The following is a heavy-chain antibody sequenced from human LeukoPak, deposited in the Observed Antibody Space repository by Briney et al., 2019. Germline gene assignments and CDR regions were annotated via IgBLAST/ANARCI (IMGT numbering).Heavy chain of an antibody. CDR3: ARGHMVRAWDF. CDR2: INPNSGDT. Sequence: ASVRVSCKASGYTFIGYHMHWVRQAPGQGLEWMGWINPNSGDTNYAQKFQGGVTMTRDTSISTAYMEVSSLRSDDTAVYYCARGHMVRAWDFWGQGTLVTVSS. D-gene: IGHD3-10*01. J-gene: IGHJ4*02. V-gene: IGHV1-2*02. CDR1: GYTFIGYH.